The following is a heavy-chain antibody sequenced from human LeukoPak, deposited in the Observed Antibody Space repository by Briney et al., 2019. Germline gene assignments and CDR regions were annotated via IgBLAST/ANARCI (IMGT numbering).Heavy chain of an antibody. J-gene: IGHJ3*02. V-gene: IGHV4-59*08. Sequence: SETLSLTCTVSGGSMSSYYWSWIRQPPGKGLEWIGYIYDSGSTNYNPSLKSRVTISVDTSNNQFSLKLNSVTAADTAVYYCARHGASGIYRRPFDIWGQGTMVTVSS. D-gene: IGHD1-26*01. CDR2: IYDSGST. CDR3: ARHGASGIYRRPFDI. CDR1: GGSMSSYY.